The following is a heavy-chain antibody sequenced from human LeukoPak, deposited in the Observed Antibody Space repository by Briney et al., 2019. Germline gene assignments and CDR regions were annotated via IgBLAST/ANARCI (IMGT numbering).Heavy chain of an antibody. CDR3: AKGVGCSGGTCYSGHGMDV. V-gene: IGHV3-23*01. D-gene: IGHD2-15*01. Sequence: PGGSLRLPCAASGFTFSSYAMSWVRQAPGKGLEWVSALSGSGANTYYADSVKGRFTISRDNSKNTLYLQVNSLRAEDTAVYYCAKGVGCSGGTCYSGHGMDVWGQGTTVTVSS. CDR1: GFTFSSYA. J-gene: IGHJ6*02. CDR2: LSGSGANT.